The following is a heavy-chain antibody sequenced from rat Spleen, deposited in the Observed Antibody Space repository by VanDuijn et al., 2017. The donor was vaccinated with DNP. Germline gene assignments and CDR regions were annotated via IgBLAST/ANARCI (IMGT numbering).Heavy chain of an antibody. CDR2: ISYDGSET. V-gene: IGHV5-7*01. CDR3: AGRPPPTRGPFDY. Sequence: EVQLVESGGDLVQPGRSLKLPCAVSGITFSDHNLAWVRLAPKKGLEWVATISYDGSETYYRNSVKGRFTISRDNARSTLYLQMDSLRSEDTAAYYCAGRPPPTRGPFDYWGQGVTVTVSS. CDR1: GITFSDHN. D-gene: IGHD1-4*01. J-gene: IGHJ2*01.